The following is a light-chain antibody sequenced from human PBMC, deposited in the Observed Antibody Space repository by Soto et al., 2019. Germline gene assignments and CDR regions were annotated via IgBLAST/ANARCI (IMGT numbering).Light chain of an antibody. CDR1: SSTVGGFNV. CDR3: CSYVGATTYV. J-gene: IGLJ1*01. V-gene: IGLV2-23*01. Sequence: QSVLTQPASVSGSPGQSITISCTGTSSTVGGFNVVSWYQQHPGEAPKVIIYEGIKRPSGVSNRFSGSNSGSTAPLTISGLQAEDEADYYCCSYVGATTYVFGTGTKVTVL. CDR2: EGI.